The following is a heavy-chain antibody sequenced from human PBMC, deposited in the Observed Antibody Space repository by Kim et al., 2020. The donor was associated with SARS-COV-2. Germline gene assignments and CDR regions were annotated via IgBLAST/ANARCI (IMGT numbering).Heavy chain of an antibody. CDR3: ARVGLVLPAAISYYYYYMYA. V-gene: IGHV3-21*01. CDR1: GFTFSSYS. CDR2: ISSSSSYI. D-gene: IGHD2-2*01. J-gene: IGHJ6*03. Sequence: GGSLRLSCAASGFTFSSYSMNWVRQAPGKGLEWVSSISSSSSYIYYADSVKGRFTISRDNAKNSLYLQMNSLRAEDTAVYYCARVGLVLPAAISYYYYYMYAWGTGTTCTVS.